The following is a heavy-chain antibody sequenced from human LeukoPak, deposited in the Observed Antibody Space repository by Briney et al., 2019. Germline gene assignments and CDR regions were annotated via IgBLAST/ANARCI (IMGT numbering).Heavy chain of an antibody. CDR2: INPNSGGT. CDR3: ARGRKTTVTHYWYFDL. J-gene: IGHJ2*01. D-gene: IGHD4-17*01. CDR1: GYTFTGYD. Sequence: ASVKVSCKASGYTFTGYDMHWVRQAPGQGLEWMGWINPNSGGTNYAQKFQGWVTMTRDTSISTAYMELSRLRSDDTAVYYCARGRKTTVTHYWYFDLWGRGTLVTVSS. V-gene: IGHV1-2*04.